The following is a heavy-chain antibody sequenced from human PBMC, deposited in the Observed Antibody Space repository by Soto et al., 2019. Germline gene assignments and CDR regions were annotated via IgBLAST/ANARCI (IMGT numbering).Heavy chain of an antibody. CDR3: ARCQKGYSYGYFFYMAV. J-gene: IGHJ6*03. V-gene: IGHV1-18*01. D-gene: IGHD5-18*01. CDR2: ISAYNGNT. Sequence: ASVKVSCKASGYTFTSYGISWVRQAPGQGLEWMGWISAYNGNTNYAQKLQGRVTMTTDTSTSTAYMELRSLRSDDTAVYYCARCQKGYSYGYFFYMAVWGKGTTVPVSS. CDR1: GYTFTSYG.